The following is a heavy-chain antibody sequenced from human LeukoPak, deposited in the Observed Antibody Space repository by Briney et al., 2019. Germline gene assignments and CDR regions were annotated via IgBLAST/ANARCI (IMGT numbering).Heavy chain of an antibody. CDR3: ARTLDVLRYFDRSILLYY. CDR2: INAGNGNT. Sequence: GASVKVSCKASGYTFTSYAMHWVRQAPGQRLEWMGWINAGNGNTKYSQKFQGRVTITRDTSASTAYMELSSLRSEDTAVYYCARTLDVLRYFDRSILLYYWGQGTLVTVSS. CDR1: GYTFTSYA. J-gene: IGHJ4*02. V-gene: IGHV1-3*01. D-gene: IGHD3-9*01.